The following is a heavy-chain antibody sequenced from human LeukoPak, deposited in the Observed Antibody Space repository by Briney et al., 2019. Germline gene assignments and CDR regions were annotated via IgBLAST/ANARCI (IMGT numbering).Heavy chain of an antibody. D-gene: IGHD3-3*01. CDR3: ARDWTQYYDFWSAPEPYFDY. V-gene: IGHV3-30*04. CDR1: GFTFSSYA. CDR2: ISYDGSNK. Sequence: GRSLRLSCAASGFTFSSYAMHWVRQAPGKGLEWVAVISYDGSNKYYADSVKGRFTISRDNSKNTLYLQMNSLRAEDTAVYYCARDWTQYYDFWSAPEPYFDYWGQGTPVTVSS. J-gene: IGHJ4*02.